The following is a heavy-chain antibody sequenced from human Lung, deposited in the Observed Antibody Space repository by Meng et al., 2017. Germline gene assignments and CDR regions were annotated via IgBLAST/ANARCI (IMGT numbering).Heavy chain of an antibody. CDR3: ASGWFGELFGYFDL. CDR2: INTNTGNP. V-gene: IGHV7-4-1*02. CDR1: GYTFTSYA. J-gene: IGHJ2*01. D-gene: IGHD3-10*01. Sequence: QGQLVQLGSELKKPGASVKVSCKASGYTFTSYAMNWVRQAPGQGLEWMGWINTNTGNPTYAQGFTGRFVFSLDTSVSTAYLQISSLKAEDTAVYYCASGWFGELFGYFDLWGRGTLVTVSS.